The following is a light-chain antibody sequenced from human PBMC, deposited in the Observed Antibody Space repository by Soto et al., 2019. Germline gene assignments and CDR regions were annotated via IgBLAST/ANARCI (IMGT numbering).Light chain of an antibody. CDR2: AAS. J-gene: IGKJ3*01. CDR1: HYISNS. V-gene: IGKV1-27*01. Sequence: DIQMTQSPSSLSASVGDIVTITCRASHYISNSLAWYQQKPGQVPKLVIFAASTLQSGVPSRFSGSGSGTDFTLTINSLQPEHVATEYCQKYNGDPPFFTFGPGTKVDIK. CDR3: QKYNGDPPFFT.